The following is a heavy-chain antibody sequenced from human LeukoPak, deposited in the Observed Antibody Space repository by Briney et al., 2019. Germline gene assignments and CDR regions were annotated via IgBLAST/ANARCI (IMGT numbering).Heavy chain of an antibody. CDR1: GYSFTSYW. Sequence: GESLKISCKGSGYSFTSYWIGWVRKMPGEGLEWMGIIYPGDSDTRYSPSFQGQVTISADKSISTAYLQWSSLKASDTAMYYSARQLNYYDSSGSYFGYWGQGTLVTVSS. V-gene: IGHV5-51*01. CDR2: IYPGDSDT. J-gene: IGHJ4*02. D-gene: IGHD3-22*01. CDR3: ARQLNYYDSSGSYFGY.